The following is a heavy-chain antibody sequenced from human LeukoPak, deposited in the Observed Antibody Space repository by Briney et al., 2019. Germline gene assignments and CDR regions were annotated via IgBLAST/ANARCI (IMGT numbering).Heavy chain of an antibody. CDR2: IYPGDSDT. D-gene: IGHD3-22*01. J-gene: IGHJ5*02. CDR1: GYSFTSYW. V-gene: IGHV5-51*01. CDR3: ARFDRYYYASSGYYYSNWFDP. Sequence: GESLKISCKGSGYSFTSYWIGWVRQMPGKGLEWMGIIYPGDSDTRYSPSFQGQVTVSADKSISTAYLQWSSLKASDTAIYYCARFDRYYYASSGYYYSNWFDPWGQGTLVTVSS.